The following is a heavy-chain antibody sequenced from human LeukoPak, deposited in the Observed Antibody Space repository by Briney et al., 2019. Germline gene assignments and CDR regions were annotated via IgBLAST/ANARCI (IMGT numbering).Heavy chain of an antibody. CDR2: INPSGGST. J-gene: IGHJ5*02. Sequence: ASVKVSCKASGYTFTSYYMHWVRQAPGQGLEWMGIINPSGGSTSYAQKFQGRVTMTRDTSTSTVYIELSSLRSEDTAVYYCARDREYYYDSSGYYPFSWGQGTLVTVSS. D-gene: IGHD3-22*01. V-gene: IGHV1-46*01. CDR1: GYTFTSYY. CDR3: ARDREYYYDSSGYYPFS.